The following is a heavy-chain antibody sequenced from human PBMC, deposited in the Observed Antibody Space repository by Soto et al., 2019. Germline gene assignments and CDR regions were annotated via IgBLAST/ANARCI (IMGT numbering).Heavy chain of an antibody. CDR1: GGSISKFY. Sequence: SETLSLTCNVSGGSISKFYWAWIRKTAGDGLEWMGRVYATGTTDYNPSLRSRVAMSVDISKKTFSLRLRSVTGADSGVYYCVRDGSKSLRDWFDPWGQGILVTVSS. CDR2: VYATGTT. V-gene: IGHV4-4*07. J-gene: IGHJ5*02. CDR3: VRDGSKSLRDWFDP.